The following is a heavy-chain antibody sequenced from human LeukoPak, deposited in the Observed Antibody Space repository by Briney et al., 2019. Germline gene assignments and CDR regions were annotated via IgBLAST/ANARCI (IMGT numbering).Heavy chain of an antibody. Sequence: SETLSLTCAVYGGSFSGYYWSWIRQPPGKGLEWIGEINHSGSTNYNPSLKSRVTISVDTSKNQFSLKLSSVTAADTAVYYCARLVTYSSSWYFGGDYYYYYYMDVWGKGTTVTVSS. CDR1: GGSFSGYY. V-gene: IGHV4-34*01. CDR3: ARLVTYSSSWYFGGDYYYYYYMDV. J-gene: IGHJ6*03. CDR2: INHSGST. D-gene: IGHD6-13*01.